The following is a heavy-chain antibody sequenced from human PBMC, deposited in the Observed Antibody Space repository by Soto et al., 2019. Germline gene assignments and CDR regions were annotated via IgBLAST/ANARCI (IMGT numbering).Heavy chain of an antibody. CDR1: GASISTYY. V-gene: IGHV4-59*01. CDR2: LYYSGNT. CDR3: ARGGSEGGLDV. D-gene: IGHD3-10*01. Sequence: QMQLQESGPGVVKPSETLSLTCTVSGASISTYYWTWIRQAPGKGLEWIGYLYYSGNTNYNPSLENRVTTSVDTSKTLFYLTLTSATAADTAVYFCARGGSEGGLDVWGQGTTVAVSS. J-gene: IGHJ6*02.